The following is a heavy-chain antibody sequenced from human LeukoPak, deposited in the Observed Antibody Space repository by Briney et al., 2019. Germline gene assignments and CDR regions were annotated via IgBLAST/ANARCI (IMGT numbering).Heavy chain of an antibody. V-gene: IGHV3-30*02. CDR1: AFTFSSYG. D-gene: IGHD3-22*01. CDR3: AKDPTHFRVWDGYDTNILCH. CDR2: IRYDGSNK. J-gene: IGHJ4*02. Sequence: AGSLTLSCAASAFTFSSYGMHWVRQAPGKGREWVAFIRYDGSNKYYADSGKGPFTIARENSKNTLYLQMNSLSADDTAVYYCAKDPTHFRVWDGYDTNILCHWGQGTLVTVS.